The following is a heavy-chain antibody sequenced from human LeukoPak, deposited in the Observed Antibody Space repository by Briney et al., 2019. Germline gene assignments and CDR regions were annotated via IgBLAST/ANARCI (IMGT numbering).Heavy chain of an antibody. Sequence: ASVNVSCKASGYTFTSYYMHWVRQAPGQGLEWMGIINPSGGSTSYAQKFQGRVTMTRDTSTSTVYMELSSLRSEDTAVYYCAREHDYVWGSYRPTYRYFDYWGQGTLVTVSS. CDR1: GYTFTSYY. D-gene: IGHD3-16*02. J-gene: IGHJ4*02. V-gene: IGHV1-46*01. CDR3: AREHDYVWGSYRPTYRYFDY. CDR2: INPSGGST.